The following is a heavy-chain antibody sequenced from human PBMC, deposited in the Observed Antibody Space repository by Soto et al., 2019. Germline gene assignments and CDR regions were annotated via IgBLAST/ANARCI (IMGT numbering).Heavy chain of an antibody. V-gene: IGHV1-2*02. CDR3: ARGGAWIVRGLDAFDI. J-gene: IGHJ3*02. CDR2: INPNSGGT. CDR1: GYTFTGYY. Sequence: ASVKVSCKASGYTFTGYYMHWVRQAPGQGLEWMGWINPNSGGTNYAQKFQGRVTMTRDTSISTAYMELSSLRSNDTAVYYSARGGAWIVRGLDAFDIWGLGTMVTVSS. D-gene: IGHD6-6*01.